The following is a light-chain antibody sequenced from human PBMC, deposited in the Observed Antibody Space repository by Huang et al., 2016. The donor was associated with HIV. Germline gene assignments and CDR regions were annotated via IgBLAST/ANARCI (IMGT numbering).Light chain of an antibody. J-gene: IGKJ4*01. CDR1: QNISKY. Sequence: TVLTQSPATLSLSPGESATLSCRASQNISKYLAWYQQKPGQAPRLLIYDASNRATGIPARFSGSGSVTDYTLTITSLEPEDFAVYYCQQRYSWPPLTFGGGTKVEIK. CDR2: DAS. V-gene: IGKV3-11*01. CDR3: QQRYSWPPLT.